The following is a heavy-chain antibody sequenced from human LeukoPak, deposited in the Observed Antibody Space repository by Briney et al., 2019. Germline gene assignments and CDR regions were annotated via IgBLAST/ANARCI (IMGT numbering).Heavy chain of an antibody. V-gene: IGHV3-9*01. Sequence: SLRLSCAASGFTFDDYAMHWVRQAPGKGLEWVSGISWNSGSIGYADSVKGRFTISRDNAKNSLYLQMNSLRAEDTALYYCAKLWGDRGLFDYWGQGALVTVSS. CDR2: ISWNSGSI. CDR1: GFTFDDYA. D-gene: IGHD3-16*01. J-gene: IGHJ4*02. CDR3: AKLWGDRGLFDY.